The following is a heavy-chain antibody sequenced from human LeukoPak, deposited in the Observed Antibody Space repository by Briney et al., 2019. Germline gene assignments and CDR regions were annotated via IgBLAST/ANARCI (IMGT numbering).Heavy chain of an antibody. CDR2: ISSSGSTI. D-gene: IGHD1-26*01. CDR1: GFTFSDYY. Sequence: GGSLRLSCAASGFTFSDYYMSWIRQAPGKGLEWVSYISSSGSTIYYADSVKGRFTISRDNAKNSLYLQMNSLRAEDTAVYYCARDYQNLGDNDAFDIWGQGTMVTVSS. J-gene: IGHJ3*02. CDR3: ARDYQNLGDNDAFDI. V-gene: IGHV3-11*01.